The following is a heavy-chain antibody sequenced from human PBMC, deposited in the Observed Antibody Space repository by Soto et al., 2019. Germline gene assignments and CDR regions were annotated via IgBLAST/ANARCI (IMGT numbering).Heavy chain of an antibody. CDR1: GYSSTTYF. CDR2: IHPSGGVT. CDR3: ARAQQGYCSSTSCQTDYYYYYMDV. Sequence: ASVKVSCKASGYSSTTYFIHWVRQAPGQGLEWMGVIHPSGGVTNYAQKFQGRVIMTKDTSTNTAYMELSSLRSEDTAVYYCARAQQGYCSSTSCQTDYYYYYMDVWGKGTTVTVSS. D-gene: IGHD2-2*01. J-gene: IGHJ6*03. V-gene: IGHV1-46*01.